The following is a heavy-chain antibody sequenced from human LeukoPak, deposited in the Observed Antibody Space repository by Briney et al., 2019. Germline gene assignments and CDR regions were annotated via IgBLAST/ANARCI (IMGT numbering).Heavy chain of an antibody. CDR1: GFTFTTYY. J-gene: IGHJ4*02. D-gene: IGHD3-10*01. V-gene: IGHV1-46*01. Sequence: ASVKVSCKASGFTFTTYYMHWVRQAPGQGLEWMGIIDPSDGGTTYAQKFQGRVTMTRDTSTSTVYMELSSLRSEDTAVYYCASLGSGSSPIIDSDYWGQGTLVTVSS. CDR2: IDPSDGGT. CDR3: ASLGSGSSPIIDSDY.